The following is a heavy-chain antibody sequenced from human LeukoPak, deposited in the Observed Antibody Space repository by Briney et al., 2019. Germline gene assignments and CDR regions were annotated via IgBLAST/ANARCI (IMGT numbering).Heavy chain of an antibody. CDR2: INHSGST. CDR1: GGSISSSSYY. J-gene: IGHJ4*02. Sequence: SETLSLTCTVSGGSISSSSYYWGWIRQPPGKGLEWIGEINHSGSTNYNPSLKSRVTISVDTSKNQFSLKLSSVTAADTAVYYRARERISSSWPFSVPVGIDYWGQGTLVTVSS. CDR3: ARERISSSWPFSVPVGIDY. V-gene: IGHV4-39*07. D-gene: IGHD6-13*01.